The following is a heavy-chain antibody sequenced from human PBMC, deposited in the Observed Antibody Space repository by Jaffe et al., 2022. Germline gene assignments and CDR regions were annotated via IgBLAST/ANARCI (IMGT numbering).Heavy chain of an antibody. CDR2: VNGDGNIT. V-gene: IGHV3-74*01. CDR3: ARDDGYKIDY. Sequence: EVQLVESGGGLVQPGGSLRLSCAASGFTFSKHWMYWVRQAPGKGLVYVSRVNGDGNITSYADSVKGRFTMSRDNTKNTLYLQMSSLRHEDTAVYYCARDDGYKIDYWGQGTLVTVSS. D-gene: IGHD5-12*01. J-gene: IGHJ4*02. CDR1: GFTFSKHW.